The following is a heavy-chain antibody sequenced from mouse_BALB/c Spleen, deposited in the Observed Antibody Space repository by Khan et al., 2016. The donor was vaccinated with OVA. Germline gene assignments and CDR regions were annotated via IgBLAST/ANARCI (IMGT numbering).Heavy chain of an antibody. V-gene: IGHV3-2*02. CDR3: ARTARIKY. D-gene: IGHD1-2*01. CDR2: ISYSGRT. J-gene: IGHJ2*01. Sequence: VQLKESGPGLVKPSQSLSLTCTVTGYSITSGYGWNWIRQFPGNKLEWMGSISYSGRTKYNPSLKSRISITRDTSKNQFFLQLNSVTTEDTATYYRARTARIKYWGQGTTLTVSS. CDR1: GYSITSGYG.